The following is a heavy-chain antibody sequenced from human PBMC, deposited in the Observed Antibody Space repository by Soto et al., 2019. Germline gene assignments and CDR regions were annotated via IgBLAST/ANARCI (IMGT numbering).Heavy chain of an antibody. Sequence: QVQLVESGGGVVQPGRSLRLSCAASGFTFSSYAMHWVRQAPGKGLEWVAVISYDGSNKYYADSVKGRFTISRDNSKNTLYLQMNRLRAEDTAVYYCALQMGYDILTGWDHYFDYWGQGTLVTVSS. V-gene: IGHV3-30-3*01. CDR2: ISYDGSNK. CDR3: ALQMGYDILTGWDHYFDY. CDR1: GFTFSSYA. J-gene: IGHJ4*02. D-gene: IGHD3-9*01.